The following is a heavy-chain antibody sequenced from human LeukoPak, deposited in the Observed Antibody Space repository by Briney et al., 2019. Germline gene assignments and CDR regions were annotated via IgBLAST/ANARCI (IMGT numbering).Heavy chain of an antibody. J-gene: IGHJ3*02. D-gene: IGHD4-17*01. CDR1: GFTFDDYG. CDR3: ARLYGDSENDAFDI. CDR2: INWNGGST. V-gene: IGHV3-20*04. Sequence: PGGSLRLSCAASGFTFDDYGMSWVRQAPGKGLEWVSGINWNGGSTGYADSVKGRFTISRDNAKNSLYLQMNSLRAEDTALYYCARLYGDSENDAFDIWGQGTMVTVSS.